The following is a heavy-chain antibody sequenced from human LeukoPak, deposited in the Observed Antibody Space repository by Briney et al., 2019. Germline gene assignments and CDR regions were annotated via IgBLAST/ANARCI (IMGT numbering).Heavy chain of an antibody. CDR3: AREVSGSYPRHYYYYMDV. CDR1: GGSISSYY. V-gene: IGHV4-4*07. D-gene: IGHD1-26*01. CDR2: IYTSGST. Sequence: SETLSLTCTVSGGSISSYYWSWIRQPAGKGLEWIGRIYTSGSTNYNPSLKSRVTMSVDTSKNQFSLKLSSVTAADTAVYYCAREVSGSYPRHYYYYMDVWGKGTTVTVSS. J-gene: IGHJ6*03.